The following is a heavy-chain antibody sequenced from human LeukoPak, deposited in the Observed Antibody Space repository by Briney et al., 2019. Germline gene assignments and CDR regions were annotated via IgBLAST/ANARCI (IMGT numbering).Heavy chain of an antibody. CDR3: AREIAVAGTRYFDL. CDR2: ISTAGGT. D-gene: IGHD6-19*01. V-gene: IGHV3-13*01. J-gene: IGHJ2*01. CDR1: GFTFSSYD. Sequence: GGSLRLSCAASGFTFSSYDMHWVRQATGKGLEWVSGISTAGGTNYPGSVKGRFTISRENAKNSVYLQMNSLRAGDTAVYYCAREIAVAGTRYFDLWGRGTLVTVSS.